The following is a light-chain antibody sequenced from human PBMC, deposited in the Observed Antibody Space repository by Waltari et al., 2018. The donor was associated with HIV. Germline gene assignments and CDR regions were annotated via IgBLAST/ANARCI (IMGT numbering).Light chain of an antibody. Sequence: SYELTQPLSVSVALGQTARISCGGTNIGSKNVHGYQQKPGQAPVLVIYRHSNRPSGIPERFSGSNSGNTATLTISRAQAGDEADYYCQVWDSSTVVFGGGTKLTVL. J-gene: IGLJ2*01. CDR2: RHS. CDR1: NIGSKN. CDR3: QVWDSSTVV. V-gene: IGLV3-9*01.